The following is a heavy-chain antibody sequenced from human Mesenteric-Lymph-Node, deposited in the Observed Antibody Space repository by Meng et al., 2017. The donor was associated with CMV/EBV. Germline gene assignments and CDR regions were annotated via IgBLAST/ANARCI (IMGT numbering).Heavy chain of an antibody. CDR1: DFTFSNYG. D-gene: IGHD1-7*01. CDR2: ISTASSYK. V-gene: IGHV3-21*01. Sequence: GESLKISCAASDFTFSNYGMNWVRQAPGKGLEWVSSISTASSYKYYADSVKGRFTISRDNAKSTLYLQMNSLRAEDTAVYYCARDRNYIFDFWGRGTLVTVSS. CDR3: ARDRNYIFDF. J-gene: IGHJ4*02.